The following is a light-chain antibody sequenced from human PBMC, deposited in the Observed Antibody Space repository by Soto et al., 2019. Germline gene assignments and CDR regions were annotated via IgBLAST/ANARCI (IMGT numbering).Light chain of an antibody. Sequence: IAIKKSPASLSVSPGERATLSCRASQSVSSNLAWYQQKPGQAPRLLIYGASTRATGIPARFSGSGSGTEFTLTISSLQSEDFAVYYCQQYNTWPPWTFGQGTKVDI. CDR3: QQYNTWPPWT. CDR2: GAS. J-gene: IGKJ1*01. V-gene: IGKV3-15*01. CDR1: QSVSSN.